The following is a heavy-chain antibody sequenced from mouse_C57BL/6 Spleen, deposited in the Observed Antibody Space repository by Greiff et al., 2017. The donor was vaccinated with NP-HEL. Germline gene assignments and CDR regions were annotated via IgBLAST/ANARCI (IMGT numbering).Heavy chain of an antibody. CDR2: IDPETGGT. CDR1: GYTFTDYE. D-gene: IGHD1-1*01. Sequence: HVQLQQSGAELVRPGASVTLSCKASGYTFTDYEMHWVKQTPVHGLEWIGAIDPETGGTAYNQKFKGKAILTADKSSSTAYMELRSLTSEDSAVYYCTTYYYGSSTWFAYWGQGTLVTVSA. CDR3: TTYYYGSSTWFAY. J-gene: IGHJ3*01. V-gene: IGHV1-15*01.